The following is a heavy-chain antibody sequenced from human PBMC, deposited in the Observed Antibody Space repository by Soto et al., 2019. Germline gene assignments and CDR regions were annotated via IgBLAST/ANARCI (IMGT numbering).Heavy chain of an antibody. CDR2: IIPIFGTA. CDR3: ARAGGVPAASYYYGMDV. V-gene: IGHV1-69*13. Sequence: SVKVSCKASGGTFSSYAISWVRQAPGQGLEWMGGIIPIFGTAHYAQKFQGRVTITADESTSTAYMELSSLRSEDTAVYYCARAGGVPAASYYYGMDVRGQGTTGTVSS. J-gene: IGHJ6*02. CDR1: GGTFSSYA. D-gene: IGHD2-2*01.